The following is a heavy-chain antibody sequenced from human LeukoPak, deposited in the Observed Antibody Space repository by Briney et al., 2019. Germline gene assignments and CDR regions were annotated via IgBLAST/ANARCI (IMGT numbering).Heavy chain of an antibody. D-gene: IGHD3-22*01. Sequence: GGSLRLSCAASGFTFSSYSMNWVRQAPGKGLEWVSYISSISSSSTYYADSVKGRFTISRDNAKNSLYLQMNSLRAEDTAVYYCARESAYYYDSSPSDYWGQGTLVTVSS. CDR3: ARESAYYYDSSPSDY. CDR2: ISSISSSST. J-gene: IGHJ4*02. CDR1: GFTFSSYS. V-gene: IGHV3-48*04.